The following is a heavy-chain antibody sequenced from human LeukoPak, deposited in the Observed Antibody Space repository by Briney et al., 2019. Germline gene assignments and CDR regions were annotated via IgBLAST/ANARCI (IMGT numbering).Heavy chain of an antibody. V-gene: IGHV4-39*01. J-gene: IGHJ6*02. CDR1: GGSISSSSYY. D-gene: IGHD1-26*01. CDR3: ARVHSGSYGYGMDV. CDR2: IYYSGST. Sequence: KPSETLSLTCTVSGGSISSSSYYWGWIRQPPGKGLEWIGSIYYSGSTYYNPSLKSRVTISVDTSKNRFSLKLSSVTAADTAVYYCARVHSGSYGYGMDVWGQGTTVTVSS.